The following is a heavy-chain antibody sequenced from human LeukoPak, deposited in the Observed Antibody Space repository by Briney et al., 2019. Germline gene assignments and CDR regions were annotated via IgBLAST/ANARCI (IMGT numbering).Heavy chain of an antibody. CDR2: IITRGSYI. Sequence: TGGSLRLSCAPPGFTFRSYNINWVRQAPGKGLEWVSSIITRGSYIYYADSVKGRFTISRDNAKNSLYLQMNSLRAEDTAVYYCARAEVLLWFGESPGAEYFQHWGQGTLVTVSS. J-gene: IGHJ1*01. D-gene: IGHD3-10*01. CDR1: GFTFRSYN. V-gene: IGHV3-21*01. CDR3: ARAEVLLWFGESPGAEYFQH.